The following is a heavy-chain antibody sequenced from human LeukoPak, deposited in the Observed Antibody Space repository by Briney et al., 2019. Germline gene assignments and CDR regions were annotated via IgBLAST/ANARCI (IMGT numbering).Heavy chain of an antibody. D-gene: IGHD3-22*01. CDR1: GDSISSGGYS. J-gene: IGHJ4*02. Sequence: SQTLSLTCAVSGDSISSGGYSWSWIRQPPGEGLEWIGYIYHSGSTYYNPSLTSRVTISVDRSKNQFSLKLSSVTAADTAVYYCARAGAYDSSGYYQYYFDYWGQGTLVTVSS. CDR2: IYHSGST. CDR3: ARAGAYDSSGYYQYYFDY. V-gene: IGHV4-30-2*01.